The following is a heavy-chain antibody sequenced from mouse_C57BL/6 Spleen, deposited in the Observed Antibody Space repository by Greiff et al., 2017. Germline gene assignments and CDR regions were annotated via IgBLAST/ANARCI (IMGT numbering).Heavy chain of an antibody. CDR1: GYTFTSYW. CDR3: ARSTGYYPWARDY. CDR2: IHPNSGST. D-gene: IGHD2-3*01. J-gene: IGHJ4*01. V-gene: IGHV1-64*01. Sequence: VQLQQPGAELVKPGASVKLSCKASGYTFTSYWMHWVKQRPGRGLEWIGMIHPNSGSTNYNEKFKSKATLTVDKSSSTAYMQLSSLTSEDSAVXYCARSTGYYPWARDYWGQGTSVTGSS.